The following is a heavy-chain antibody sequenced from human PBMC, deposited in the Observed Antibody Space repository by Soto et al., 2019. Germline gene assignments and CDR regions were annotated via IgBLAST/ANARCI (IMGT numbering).Heavy chain of an antibody. D-gene: IGHD3-22*01. CDR3: ARVLIPPSRVDSSGYYYLGYFDY. J-gene: IGHJ4*02. CDR2: IIPIFGTA. Sequence: GASVKVSCKASGGTFSSYAISWVRQAPGQGLEWMGGIIPIFGTANYAQKFQGRVTITADESTSIAYMELSSLRSEDTAVYYCARVLIPPSRVDSSGYYYLGYFDYWGQGTLVTVSS. V-gene: IGHV1-69*13. CDR1: GGTFSSYA.